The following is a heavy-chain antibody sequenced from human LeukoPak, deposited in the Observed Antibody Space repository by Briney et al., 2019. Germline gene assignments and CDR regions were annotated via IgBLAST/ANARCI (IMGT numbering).Heavy chain of an antibody. J-gene: IGHJ4*02. D-gene: IGHD3-10*01. CDR1: GFTFDEHG. CDR3: ARGENFYGSGSYYRLLDF. V-gene: IGHV3-20*04. Sequence: GGSLRLSCAASGFTFDEHGMSWVRQAPGKGLEWVSGINWNGGSTGYADSVKGRFTISRDNAKNSLYLQMNSLRAEDTALYYCARGENFYGSGSYYRLLDFWGQGILVTVSS. CDR2: INWNGGST.